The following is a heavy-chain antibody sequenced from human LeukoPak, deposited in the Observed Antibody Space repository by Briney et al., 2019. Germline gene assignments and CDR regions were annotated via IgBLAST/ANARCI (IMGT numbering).Heavy chain of an antibody. CDR2: IKNAGDDR. Sequence: GGSLRLSWVGSGFTFGNYYMYWVRQAPGEGTVWDSRIKNAGDDRIYGDSVKGRFTISRDNPKSTVYFQMNSLRAENTAVYYCARGAYGPNMDVWAKGPRSPSP. CDR1: GFTFGNYY. J-gene: IGHJ6*03. CDR3: ARGAYGPNMDV. D-gene: IGHD3-16*01. V-gene: IGHV3-74*01.